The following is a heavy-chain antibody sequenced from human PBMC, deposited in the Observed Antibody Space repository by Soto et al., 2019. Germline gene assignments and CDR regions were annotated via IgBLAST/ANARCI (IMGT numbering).Heavy chain of an antibody. CDR1: GGSLSDYF. D-gene: IGHD2-21*01. V-gene: IGHV4-34*01. CDR3: ARGGISHWAYYYYGMDV. Sequence: SETLSLTCVISGGSLSDYFWSWIRQPPGMALEWTGEINHLGSINYNPSLKSRVTMSVDTSKNQFSLTLNSVTAADTATYYCARGGISHWAYYYYGMDVWGQGTTVTVSS. CDR2: INHLGSI. J-gene: IGHJ6*02.